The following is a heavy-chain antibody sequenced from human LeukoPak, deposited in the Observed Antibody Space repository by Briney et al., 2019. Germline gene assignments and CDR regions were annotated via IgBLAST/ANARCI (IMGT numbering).Heavy chain of an antibody. J-gene: IGHJ6*02. CDR3: ARVRFLEWFATLLTQYGLDV. D-gene: IGHD3-3*01. V-gene: IGHV1-18*01. Sequence: GASVKVSCKASGYTFTSYGIRWVRQAPGQGLVWMGWISAYNGNTNYAQKLQGRVTMTTDTSTSTAYMELRSLRSDDTAVYYCARVRFLEWFATLLTQYGLDVWGQGTTVTVSS. CDR1: GYTFTSYG. CDR2: ISAYNGNT.